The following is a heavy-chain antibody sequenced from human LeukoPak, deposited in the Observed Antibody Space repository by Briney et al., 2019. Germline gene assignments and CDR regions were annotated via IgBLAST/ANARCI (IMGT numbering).Heavy chain of an antibody. V-gene: IGHV3-74*01. J-gene: IGHJ3*02. D-gene: IGHD6-6*01. CDR2: INGDGSST. CDR1: GFTFSPYW. CDR3: ARASSSSSFDALDI. Sequence: GGSLRLSCAASGFTFSPYWMHWVRQVPGKGLVWVSRINGDGSSTSYADSVKGRFTISRDNAKNSLYLQMNSLRAEDTAVYYCARASSSSSFDALDIWGQGTRVTVSS.